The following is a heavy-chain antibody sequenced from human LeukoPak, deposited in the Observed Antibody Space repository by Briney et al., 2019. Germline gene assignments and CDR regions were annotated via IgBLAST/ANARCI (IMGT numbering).Heavy chain of an antibody. J-gene: IGHJ4*02. CDR3: AKTSTDFDY. CDR1: GFTFSTYW. V-gene: IGHV3-23*01. Sequence: GGSLRLSCAASGFTFSTYWMHWVRQAPGKGLEWVSAISGSGGSTYYADSVKGRFTISRDNSKNTLYLQMNSLRAEDTAVYYCAKTSTDFDYWGQGTLVTVSS. CDR2: ISGSGGST. D-gene: IGHD2-2*01.